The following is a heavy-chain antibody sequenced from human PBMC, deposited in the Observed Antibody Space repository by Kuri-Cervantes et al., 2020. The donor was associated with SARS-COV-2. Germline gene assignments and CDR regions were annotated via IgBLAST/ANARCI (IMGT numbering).Heavy chain of an antibody. CDR1: GFIFSNYW. CDR2: IKQDGSEE. CDR3: ARGHDFWSTGDDY. V-gene: IGHV3-7*01. Sequence: GGSLRLSCAASGFIFSNYWMTWVRQAPGKGLEWVANIKQDGSEEFYVDSVEGRFTISRDNAKNSLYLQMNSLRAVDTAVYYCARGHDFWSTGDDYWGQGTLVTVSS. J-gene: IGHJ4*02. D-gene: IGHD3-3*01.